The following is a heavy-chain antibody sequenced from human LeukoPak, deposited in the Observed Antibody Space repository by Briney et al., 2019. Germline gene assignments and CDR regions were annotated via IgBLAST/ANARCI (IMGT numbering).Heavy chain of an antibody. J-gene: IGHJ4*02. D-gene: IGHD3-22*01. CDR1: GFTFSNYA. Sequence: GGSLRLSCAASGFTFSNYAMSWVRQAPGKGLEWVSTMSGRFGSTYSAESVRGRFTIARDNSKNTLYLQMNSLRAGDTPVYYCTKEGSGGYNYFFDYWGQETLVTVSS. CDR3: TKEGSGGYNYFFDY. V-gene: IGHV3-23*01. CDR2: MSGRFGST.